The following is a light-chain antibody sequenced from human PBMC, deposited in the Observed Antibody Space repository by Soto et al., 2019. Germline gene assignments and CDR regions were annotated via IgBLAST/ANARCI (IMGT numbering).Light chain of an antibody. CDR1: QSVSSY. CDR2: DAS. J-gene: IGKJ4*01. CDR3: QQRSNGPSLT. V-gene: IGKV3-11*01. Sequence: EIVLTQSPATLSLSPGERATLSCRASQSVSSYLAWYQQKPGQAPRLLIYDASTRATGIPARFSGSGSGTDFTLTISSREPEDFAVYYCQQRSNGPSLTFGGGTKVEIK.